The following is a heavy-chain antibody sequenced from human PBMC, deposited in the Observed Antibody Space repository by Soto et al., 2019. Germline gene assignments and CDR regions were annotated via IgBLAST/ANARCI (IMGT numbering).Heavy chain of an antibody. CDR3: ARGRSSYGDYVNWYFDL. Sequence: QVQLVQSGAEVKKPGAPVKVSCKASGYTFTNYDINWVRQATGQGLEWMGWMNPNSGNTGHAQKFQGRVTMTRNTSISTAYMELSSLRSDDTAVYYCARGRSSYGDYVNWYFDLWGRGTLVTVSS. D-gene: IGHD4-17*01. CDR2: MNPNSGNT. J-gene: IGHJ2*01. V-gene: IGHV1-8*01. CDR1: GYTFTNYD.